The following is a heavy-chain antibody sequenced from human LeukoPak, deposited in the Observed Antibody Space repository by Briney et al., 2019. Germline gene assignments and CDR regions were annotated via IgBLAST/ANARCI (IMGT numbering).Heavy chain of an antibody. CDR2: IYTSGST. J-gene: IGHJ6*03. Sequence: SETLSLTCTVSGGSISSYYWSWIRQPAGKGLEWIGRIYTSGSTNYNPSLKSRVTMSVDTSKNQFSLKLSSVTAADTAVYYCARGIAPRTYYYTDVWGKGTTVTVSS. CDR1: GGSISSYY. D-gene: IGHD2-15*01. CDR3: ARGIAPRTYYYTDV. V-gene: IGHV4-4*07.